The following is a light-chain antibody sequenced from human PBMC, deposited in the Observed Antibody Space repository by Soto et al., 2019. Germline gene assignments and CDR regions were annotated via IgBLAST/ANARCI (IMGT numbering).Light chain of an antibody. CDR1: SSDVGGYNY. Sequence: QSVLTQPAPVSGSPGQSITISCTGTSSDVGGYNYVSWYQQHSGKAPKLMIYDVSNRPSGVSNRFSGSKSGNTASLTISGLQAEDEADYYCSSYTSSSILYVFGTGTKLTVL. V-gene: IGLV2-14*01. J-gene: IGLJ1*01. CDR2: DVS. CDR3: SSYTSSSILYV.